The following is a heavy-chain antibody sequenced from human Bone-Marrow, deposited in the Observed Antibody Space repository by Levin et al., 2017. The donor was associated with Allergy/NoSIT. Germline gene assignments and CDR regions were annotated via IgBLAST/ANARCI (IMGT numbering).Heavy chain of an antibody. Sequence: SETLSLTCTVSGASISSGTYYWSWLRQPAGKEVEWIGRVYTSGSTFYTPSLKSRVTISMDTSKNQFSLRLTSVTAADTAVYYCARGWAAAGSGLGWFAPWGQGTLVTVSS. CDR3: ARGWAAAGSGLGWFAP. V-gene: IGHV4-61*02. CDR1: GASISSGTYY. D-gene: IGHD6-13*01. CDR2: VYTSGST. J-gene: IGHJ5*02.